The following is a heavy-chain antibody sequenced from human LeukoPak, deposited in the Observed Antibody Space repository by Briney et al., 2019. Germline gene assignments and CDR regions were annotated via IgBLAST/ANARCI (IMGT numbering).Heavy chain of an antibody. CDR1: GFTVRSDY. V-gene: IGHV3-53*01. CDR3: ARHSSGYYTFPSYFDD. Sequence: GRSLRLSCAASGFTVRSDYMSWVRQAPGKGLEWVSVIYSGDSTYYADSVKGRFTFSRDNSKNTLYLQMNSLRAEDTAIYYCARHSSGYYTFPSYFDDWGQGTLVTVSS. CDR2: IYSGDST. J-gene: IGHJ4*02. D-gene: IGHD3-22*01.